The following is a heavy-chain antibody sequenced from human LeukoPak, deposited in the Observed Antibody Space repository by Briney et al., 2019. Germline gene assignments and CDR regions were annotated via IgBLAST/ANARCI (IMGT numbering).Heavy chain of an antibody. CDR3: ARLRAAVYFDY. V-gene: IGHV4-39*01. Sequence: PSETLSLTCAASGGSISSSNWWSWVRQPPGKGLEWIGSIYYSGSTYYNPSLKSRVTISVDTSKNQFSLKLSSVTAADTAVYYCARLRAAVYFDYWGQGTLVTVSS. J-gene: IGHJ4*02. CDR2: IYYSGST. CDR1: GGSISSSNW. D-gene: IGHD3-10*01.